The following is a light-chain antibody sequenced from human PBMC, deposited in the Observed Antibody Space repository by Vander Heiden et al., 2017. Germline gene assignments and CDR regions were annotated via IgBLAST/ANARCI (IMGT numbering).Light chain of an antibody. J-gene: IGKJ2*01. Sequence: EAELTQSTGTLSLCPGERATHSCSASQRVSSSYVACYQQKPGQAPRLLIYDASSRATGIPDRFSGSGSGTDFTLTISRLEPEDVAVYYCQQYGSSPYTFGQGTKLEIK. V-gene: IGKV3-20*01. CDR3: QQYGSSPYT. CDR1: QRVSSSY. CDR2: DAS.